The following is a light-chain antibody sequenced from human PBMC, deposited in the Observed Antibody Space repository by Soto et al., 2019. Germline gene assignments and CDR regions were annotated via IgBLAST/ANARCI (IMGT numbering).Light chain of an antibody. CDR3: QQYDSFSGT. V-gene: IGKV1-5*03. CDR1: QSISVW. J-gene: IGKJ5*01. CDR2: KAS. Sequence: DIQMTQSPSTLSASVGDRVTITCRASQSISVWLAWYQQKAGKAPNLLIYKASRLESGVPSRFSGSGSETEFTLTISGLQPGDSATYYCQQYDSFSGTVGQGTRLEIK.